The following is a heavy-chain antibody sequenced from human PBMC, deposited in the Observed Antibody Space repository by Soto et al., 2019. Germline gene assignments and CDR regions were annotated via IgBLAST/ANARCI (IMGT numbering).Heavy chain of an antibody. J-gene: IGHJ6*02. CDR2: IYFSGST. CDR1: GVSITRGEYC. V-gene: IGHV4-30-4*01. Sequence: QVQLQESGPGLVKPSQTLSLTCNVSGVSITRGEYCWSWVRQSPGKGLEWIGYIYFSGSTSYNPSLKSRATISIDTSKSQFCLQLSSVTPADTAVYYCVRDDEPSRSYYSGMDFWGRGATVTVSS. CDR3: VRDDEPSRSYYSGMDF.